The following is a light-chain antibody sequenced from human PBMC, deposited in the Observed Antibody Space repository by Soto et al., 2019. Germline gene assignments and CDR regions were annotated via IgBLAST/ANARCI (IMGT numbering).Light chain of an antibody. CDR3: QSYDSSLSDLV. CDR2: GNS. V-gene: IGLV1-40*01. CDR1: SSNIGAGYD. J-gene: IGLJ1*01. Sequence: QSVLTQPPSVSGAPGQRVTISCTGSSSNIGAGYDVHWYQQLPGTAPKLLIYGNSNRPSGVPDRFSGSKSGTSASLAITGLQAEDEVDYYCQSYDSSLSDLVFGTGTKVTVL.